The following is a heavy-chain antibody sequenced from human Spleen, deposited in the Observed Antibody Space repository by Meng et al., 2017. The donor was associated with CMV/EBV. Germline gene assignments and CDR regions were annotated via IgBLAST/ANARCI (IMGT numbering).Heavy chain of an antibody. CDR2: ISAYNGNT. D-gene: IGHD3-9*01. CDR3: ARKYYDILTGYYTHDH. J-gene: IGHJ4*02. Sequence: ASVKVSCKASGGTFSSYAISWVRQAPGQGLEWMGWISAYNGNTNYAQKLQGRVTMTTDTSTSTAYMELRSLRSDDTAVYYCARKYYDILTGYYTHDHWGQGTLVTVSS. V-gene: IGHV1-18*01. CDR1: GGTFSSYA.